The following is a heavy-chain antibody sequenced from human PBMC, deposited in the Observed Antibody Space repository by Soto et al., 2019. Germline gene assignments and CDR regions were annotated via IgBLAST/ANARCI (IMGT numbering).Heavy chain of an antibody. CDR2: ISYDGSNK. CDR3: ARDSYVLRFLEWSGPYYYYGMDV. Sequence: LRLSCAASGFTFSSYAMHWVRQAPGKGLEWVAVISYDGSNKYYADSVKGRFTISRDNSKNTLYLQMNSLRAEDTAVYYCARDSYVLRFLEWSGPYYYYGMDVWGQGTTVTVSS. V-gene: IGHV3-30-3*01. CDR1: GFTFSSYA. D-gene: IGHD3-3*01. J-gene: IGHJ6*02.